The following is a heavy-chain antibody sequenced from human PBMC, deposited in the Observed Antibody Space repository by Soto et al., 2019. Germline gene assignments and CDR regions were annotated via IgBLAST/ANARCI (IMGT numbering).Heavy chain of an antibody. CDR1: GYSFTSYW. CDR2: IYPGDSDT. J-gene: IGHJ4*02. V-gene: IGHV5-51*01. Sequence: GESLKISCKGSGYSFTSYWIGWVRQMPGKGLEWMGIIYPGDSDTRYSPSFQGQVTISADKSISTAYLQWSSLKASDTAMYYCARPGKGYCSGGSCYSVDYWGQGTLVTVSS. D-gene: IGHD2-15*01. CDR3: ARPGKGYCSGGSCYSVDY.